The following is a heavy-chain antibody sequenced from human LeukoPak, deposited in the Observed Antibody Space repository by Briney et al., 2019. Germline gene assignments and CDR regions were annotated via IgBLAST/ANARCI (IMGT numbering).Heavy chain of an antibody. CDR3: ASGLLWRTGAADI. J-gene: IGHJ3*02. D-gene: IGHD2/OR15-2a*01. CDR2: INHSGST. Sequence: PSETLCLTCAVYGGSFSGYYWSWIRRPPGKGLEWIGEINHSGSTNYNPSLKSRVTISVDTSKNQFSLKLSSVTAADTAVYYCASGLLWRTGAADIWGQGTMVTVSS. V-gene: IGHV4-34*01. CDR1: GGSFSGYY.